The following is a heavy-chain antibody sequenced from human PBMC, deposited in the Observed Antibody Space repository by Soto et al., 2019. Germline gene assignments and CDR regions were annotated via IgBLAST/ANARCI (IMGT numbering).Heavy chain of an antibody. D-gene: IGHD3-22*01. J-gene: IGHJ4*02. Sequence: QVQLVQSGAEVKKPGSSVKVSCKASGGTFSSYAISWVRQAPGQGLEWMGGIIPIFGTANYAQKFQGRVTITADESTGTAYMELSSLRSEDTAVYYCAGARAEYYYDCSGYYYAFDYWGQGTLVTVSS. V-gene: IGHV1-69*01. CDR1: GGTFSSYA. CDR3: AGARAEYYYDCSGYYYAFDY. CDR2: IIPIFGTA.